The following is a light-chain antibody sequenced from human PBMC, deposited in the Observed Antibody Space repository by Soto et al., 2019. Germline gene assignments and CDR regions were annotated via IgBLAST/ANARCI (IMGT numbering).Light chain of an antibody. J-gene: IGKJ1*01. CDR3: QHRSNSPPTWT. CDR1: QRIGTY. Sequence: EIVFTQSPATLSLSPGDRATLSCRASQRIGTYLAWYQQKRGQAPRLLIYDSSNRATGIPARFSGSGSGTDFTLTISSLEPEDFAVYFCQHRSNSPPTWTFGQGTKVEIK. CDR2: DSS. V-gene: IGKV3-11*01.